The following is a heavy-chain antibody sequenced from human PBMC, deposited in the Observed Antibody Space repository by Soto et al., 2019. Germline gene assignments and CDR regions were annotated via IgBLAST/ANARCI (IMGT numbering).Heavy chain of an antibody. J-gene: IGHJ3*02. V-gene: IGHV3-11*01. CDR1: GFTFSDYY. CDR2: ISSSGSTI. Sequence: GGSLRLSCAASGFTFSDYYMSWIRQAPGKGLEWVSYISSSGSTIYYADSVKGRFTISRDNAKNSLYLQMNSLRAEDTAVYYCARSGEMYYDILTGSAFDIWGQGTMVTV. CDR3: ARSGEMYYDILTGSAFDI. D-gene: IGHD3-9*01.